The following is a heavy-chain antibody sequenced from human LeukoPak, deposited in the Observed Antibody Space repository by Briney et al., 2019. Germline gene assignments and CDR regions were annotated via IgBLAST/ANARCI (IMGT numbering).Heavy chain of an antibody. CDR1: GFTFSGYW. D-gene: IGHD6-19*01. Sequence: PGGSLRLSCAASGFTFSGYWMSWVRQAPGKGLEWVANIKQDGSEKYYVDSVKGRFTISRDNAKNSLYLQMNSLRAEDTAVYYCASKTGWPHYYFDYWGQGTLVTVSS. J-gene: IGHJ4*02. V-gene: IGHV3-7*01. CDR2: IKQDGSEK. CDR3: ASKTGWPHYYFDY.